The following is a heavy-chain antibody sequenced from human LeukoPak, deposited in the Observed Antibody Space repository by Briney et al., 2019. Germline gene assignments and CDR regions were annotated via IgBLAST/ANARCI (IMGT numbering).Heavy chain of an antibody. V-gene: IGHV4-34*01. D-gene: IGHD1-20*01. CDR2: IYYSGST. CDR1: GGSFSGYY. J-gene: IGHJ3*02. Sequence: SETLSLTCAVYGGSFSGYYWSWIRQPPGKGLEWIGSIYYSGSTYYNPSLKSRVTISVDTSKNQFSLKLSSVTAADTAVYYCARITRSSLGYAFDIWGQGTMVTVSS. CDR3: ARITRSSLGYAFDI.